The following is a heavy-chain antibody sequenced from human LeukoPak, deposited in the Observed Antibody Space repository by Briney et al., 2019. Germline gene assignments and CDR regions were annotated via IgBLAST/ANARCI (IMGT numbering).Heavy chain of an antibody. V-gene: IGHV7-4-1*04. J-gene: IGHJ4*02. Sequence: ASVKVSCKASGYTFSSYAMNWVRQAPGQGLEWMGWINTNTGNPTYAQGFTGRFVFSLDTSVSMAYLQISGLKADDTAVYYCGRDPKLGIRGYTYGYFDSWGQGTLVTVSS. CDR1: GYTFSSYA. CDR3: GRDPKLGIRGYTYGYFDS. CDR2: INTNTGNP. D-gene: IGHD5-18*01.